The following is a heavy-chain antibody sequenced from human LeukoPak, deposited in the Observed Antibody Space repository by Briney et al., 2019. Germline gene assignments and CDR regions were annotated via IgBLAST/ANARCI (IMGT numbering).Heavy chain of an antibody. J-gene: IGHJ4*02. CDR2: IIPIFGTA. CDR1: GGTFSSYA. V-gene: IGHV1-69*01. Sequence: GSSVKVSCKASGGTFSSYAISRVRQAPGQGLEWMGGIIPIFGTANYAQKFQGRVTITADESTSTAYMELSSLRSEDTAVYYCAREVAAAGYYFDYWGQGTLVTVSS. D-gene: IGHD6-13*01. CDR3: AREVAAAGYYFDY.